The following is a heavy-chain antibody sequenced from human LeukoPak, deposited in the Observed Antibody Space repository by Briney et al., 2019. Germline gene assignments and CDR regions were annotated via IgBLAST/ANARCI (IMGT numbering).Heavy chain of an antibody. CDR1: GASIRSYY. CDR2: VFRSGST. J-gene: IGHJ4*02. V-gene: IGHV4-59*08. D-gene: IGHD5-24*01. Sequence: PSETLSLTCTVSGASIRSYYWSWIRQFPGEGLEWIGCVFRSGSTNYNPSLKSRLTISADTSKKQFYLTLRSVTAADTAVYYCARHTRDGYETFDSWGQATLVTVSS. CDR3: ARHTRDGYETFDS.